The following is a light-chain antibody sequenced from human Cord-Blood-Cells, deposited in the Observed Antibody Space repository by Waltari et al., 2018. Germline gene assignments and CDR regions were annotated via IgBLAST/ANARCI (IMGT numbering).Light chain of an antibody. J-gene: IGKJ1*01. Sequence: EIVLTQSPATLSLSPGERATLSCRASQSVSSYLAWYQQKPGQAPRLLIYDASNRATGIPARFSGSGSVTDFTLTISSLEXEDFAVYYCQQRSNWPPTFGQGTKVEIK. V-gene: IGKV3-11*01. CDR1: QSVSSY. CDR2: DAS. CDR3: QQRSNWPPT.